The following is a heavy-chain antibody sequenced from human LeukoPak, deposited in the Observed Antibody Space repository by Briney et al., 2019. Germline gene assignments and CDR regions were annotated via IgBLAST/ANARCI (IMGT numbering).Heavy chain of an antibody. Sequence: GGSLRLSCAASGFTVSSNYMSWVRQAPGKGLEWVSVIYSGGSTYYADSVKGRFTISRDNSKNTLYLQMNSLRAEDTAVYYCARGRGGSYYYFDYWGQGTLVTVSS. D-gene: IGHD1-26*01. CDR2: IYSGGST. J-gene: IGHJ4*02. CDR3: ARGRGGSYYYFDY. CDR1: GFTVSSNY. V-gene: IGHV3-66*01.